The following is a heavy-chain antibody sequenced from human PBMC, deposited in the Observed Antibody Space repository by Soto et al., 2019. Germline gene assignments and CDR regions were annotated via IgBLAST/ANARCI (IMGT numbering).Heavy chain of an antibody. CDR1: AFRFSSYS. D-gene: IGHD3-22*01. V-gene: IGHV3-23*01. J-gene: IGHJ4*02. CDR3: ATMRGFFEF. CDR2: ITVSGDKT. Sequence: EVQLLESGGGLVQPGGSLRRSCAATSAFRFSSYSMSWVRQTPGKGLEWVSAITVSGDKTYYADSVKGRFTISRDNSKNAHYLQMSSLRAEDTSIYYCATMRGFFEFWGQGTLVTVSS.